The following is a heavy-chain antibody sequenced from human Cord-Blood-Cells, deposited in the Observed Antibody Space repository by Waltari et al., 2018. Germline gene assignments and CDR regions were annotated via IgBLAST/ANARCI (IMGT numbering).Heavy chain of an antibody. D-gene: IGHD7-27*01. Sequence: QVQLQESGPGLVKPSQTLSLTCTVSGGSISSGGYSWSWIRQHPGKGLEWIGYSYYSGSTYYNPSLKSRVTISVDTSKNQFSLKLSSVTAADTAVYYCAGLIRGFLKLGRDVWGQGTTVTVSS. V-gene: IGHV4-31*03. CDR2: SYYSGST. J-gene: IGHJ6*02. CDR3: AGLIRGFLKLGRDV. CDR1: GGSISSGGYS.